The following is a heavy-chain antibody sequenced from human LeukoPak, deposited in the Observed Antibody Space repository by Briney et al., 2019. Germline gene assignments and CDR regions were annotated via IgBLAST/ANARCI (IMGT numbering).Heavy chain of an antibody. V-gene: IGHV4-39*01. D-gene: IGHD6-19*01. Sequence: SETLSLTCTVSGGSISSDSYYWAWIRQPPGKGLEWIASIYYGGSTYYNPSLKSRVTISVDTSRNQFSLKLSSVTAADTAVYYCASLAVAGLSEGYWGQGTLVTVPS. CDR3: ASLAVAGLSEGY. CDR2: IYYGGST. CDR1: GGSISSDSYY. J-gene: IGHJ4*02.